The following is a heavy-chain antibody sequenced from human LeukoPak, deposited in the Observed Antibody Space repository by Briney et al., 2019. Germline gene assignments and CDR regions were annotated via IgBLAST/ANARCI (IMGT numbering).Heavy chain of an antibody. J-gene: IGHJ4*02. D-gene: IGHD3-16*01. CDR3: ARGGGTLDY. Sequence: SSETLSLTCTVSGASISSYYWSWIRQPPGKGLEWFGYIYDSGKTNYNASLISRVTISVDTSKNQFSLKLTSVTPADTAVYYCARGGGTLDYWGQGNLVTVSS. CDR2: IYDSGKT. V-gene: IGHV4-59*01. CDR1: GASISSYY.